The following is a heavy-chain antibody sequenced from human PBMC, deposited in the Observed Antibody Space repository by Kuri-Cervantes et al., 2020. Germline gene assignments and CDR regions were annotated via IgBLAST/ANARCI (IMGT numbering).Heavy chain of an antibody. CDR2: INSDGSSI. CDR1: GFTFSSYW. D-gene: IGHD3-10*01. CDR3: ARDQYYYGSGSSLFQH. Sequence: GGSLRLSCAASGFTFSSYWMNWVRQGPGKGLVWVSRINSDGSSITYADSVKGRFTISRDNAKNTLYLQMNSLRAEDTAVYYCARDQYYYGSGSSLFQHWGQGTLVTVSS. J-gene: IGHJ1*01. V-gene: IGHV3-74*01.